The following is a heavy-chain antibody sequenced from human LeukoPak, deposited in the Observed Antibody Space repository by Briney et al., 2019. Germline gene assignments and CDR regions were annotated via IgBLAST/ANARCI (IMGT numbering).Heavy chain of an antibody. D-gene: IGHD3-10*01. CDR1: GFTFSYYG. Sequence: GGSLRLSCASSGFTFSYYGMHWVRQAPGKGLEWVALIRYDGSNKYYADSVEGRFTISRDNSKSTLYIQMNSLRAEDTAVYYCARAKPKNMVRGLIMRRESRYYFDYWGQGTLVTVSS. J-gene: IGHJ4*02. CDR3: ARAKPKNMVRGLIMRRESRYYFDY. CDR2: IRYDGSNK. V-gene: IGHV3-30*02.